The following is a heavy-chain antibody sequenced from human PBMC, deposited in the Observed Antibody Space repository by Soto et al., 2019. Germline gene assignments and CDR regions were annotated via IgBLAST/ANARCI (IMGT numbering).Heavy chain of an antibody. Sequence: QVQLVESGGGVVQPGRSLRLSCAASGFTFSSYGMHWVRQAPGKGLEWVAVIWYAGSNKYYADSVKGRFTISRDNSKNTLYLQMNSLRDEETAVYYCAREGTYCSGGSCYPHFDYWGKGTLVTVSS. CDR1: GFTFSSYG. CDR2: IWYAGSNK. V-gene: IGHV3-33*01. D-gene: IGHD2-15*01. J-gene: IGHJ4*02. CDR3: AREGTYCSGGSCYPHFDY.